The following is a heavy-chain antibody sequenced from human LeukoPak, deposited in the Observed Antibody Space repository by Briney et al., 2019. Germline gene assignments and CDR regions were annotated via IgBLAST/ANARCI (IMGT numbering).Heavy chain of an antibody. V-gene: IGHV1-2*02. D-gene: IGHD2-15*01. CDR3: AREADCSGGSCYRHYYYYYYMDV. CDR1: GYTFTGYY. CDR2: INPNSGGT. Sequence: GASVKVSCKASGYTFTGYYMHWVRQAPGQGLEWMGWINPNSGGTNYAQKFQGRVTMTRDTSISTAYMELSRLRSDDTAVYYCAREADCSGGSCYRHYYYYYYMDVWGKGTTVTISS. J-gene: IGHJ6*03.